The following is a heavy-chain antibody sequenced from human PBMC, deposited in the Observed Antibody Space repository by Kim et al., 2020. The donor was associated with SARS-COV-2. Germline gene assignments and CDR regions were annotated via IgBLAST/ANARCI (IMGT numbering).Heavy chain of an antibody. J-gene: IGHJ5*02. Sequence: GGSLRLSCAASGFRFSTYWMHWVRHAPGKGLVWVSRVDPYGGHTTYADSVKGRFTISRDTAKNTLYLQMNSLRVEGTAVYYCASSEPRIFVTLTFDPWGRGTLVTVSS. CDR3: ASSEPRIFVTLTFDP. D-gene: IGHD3-9*01. CDR2: VDPYGGHT. CDR1: GFRFSTYW. V-gene: IGHV3-74*03.